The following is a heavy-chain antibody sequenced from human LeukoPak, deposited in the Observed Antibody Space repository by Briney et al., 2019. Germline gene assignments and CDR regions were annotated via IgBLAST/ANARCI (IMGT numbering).Heavy chain of an antibody. J-gene: IGHJ6*03. Sequence: GASVKVSCKASGGTFSSYAISWVRQAPGQGLEWMGGIIPIFGTANYAQKFQGRVTITADESTSTAYMELSSLRSEDTAVYYCARDTYCSSTSCYSGACYYYYMDVWGKGTTVTVSS. CDR1: GGTFSSYA. D-gene: IGHD2-2*02. CDR3: ARDTYCSSTSCYSGACYYYYMDV. CDR2: IIPIFGTA. V-gene: IGHV1-69*13.